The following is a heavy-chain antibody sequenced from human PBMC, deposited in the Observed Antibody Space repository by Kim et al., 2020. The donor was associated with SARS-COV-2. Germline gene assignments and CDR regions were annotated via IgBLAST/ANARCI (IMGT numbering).Heavy chain of an antibody. CDR2: INPNSGGT. Sequence: ASVKVSCKASGYTFTGYYMHWVRQAPGQGLEWMGRINPNSGGTNYAQKFQGRVTMTRDTSISTAYMELSRLRSDDTAVYYCARDGIFGVVILAYGMDVWGQGTTVTVSS. V-gene: IGHV1-2*06. CDR3: ARDGIFGVVILAYGMDV. D-gene: IGHD3-3*01. J-gene: IGHJ6*02. CDR1: GYTFTGYY.